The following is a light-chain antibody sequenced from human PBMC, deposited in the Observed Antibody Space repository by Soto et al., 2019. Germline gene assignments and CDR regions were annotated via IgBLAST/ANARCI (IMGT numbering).Light chain of an antibody. CDR1: QSVLYSSNNKNY. CDR3: QQFYNTPFT. Sequence: DIVMTQSPDSLAVSLGERATINCKSSQSVLYSSNNKNYLAWYQQNPGQSPKLLIYWASTRESGVPDRFSGSGSGTDFTLTISSLQAEDVAVYYCQQFYNTPFTFGPGDQGGYK. CDR2: WAS. J-gene: IGKJ3*01. V-gene: IGKV4-1*01.